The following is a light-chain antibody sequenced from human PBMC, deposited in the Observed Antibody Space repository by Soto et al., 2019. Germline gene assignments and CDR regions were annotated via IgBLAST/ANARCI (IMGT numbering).Light chain of an antibody. V-gene: IGLV1-44*01. Sequence: QSVLTQPPSASGTPGQRVTIACSGASPNIGSNSVNWYQQPPGTAPKLLIYSNNQRPSGVPDRFSGSKSGTSASLAIIGLQSDDEADYYCATWDDSLNGVVFGGGTKRTVL. J-gene: IGLJ2*01. CDR3: ATWDDSLNGVV. CDR1: SPNIGSNS. CDR2: SNN.